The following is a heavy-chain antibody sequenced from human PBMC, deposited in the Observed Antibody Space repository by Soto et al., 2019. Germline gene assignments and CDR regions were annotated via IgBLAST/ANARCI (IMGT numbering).Heavy chain of an antibody. Sequence: GESLKISCKGSGYTFSTYWIAWVRQMPGKGLEWMGIIYPGDSDTKYSPAFQGQVTISADKSINTAYLQWSSLKASDTAMYYCARKFAPEFFDSWGQGALVTVSS. J-gene: IGHJ4*02. CDR2: IYPGDSDT. V-gene: IGHV5-51*01. CDR1: GYTFSTYW. CDR3: ARKFAPEFFDS. D-gene: IGHD3-10*01.